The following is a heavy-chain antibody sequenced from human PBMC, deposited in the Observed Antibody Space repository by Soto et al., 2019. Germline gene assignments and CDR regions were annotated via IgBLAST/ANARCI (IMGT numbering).Heavy chain of an antibody. CDR1: GDTFTDYY. CDR3: ARGGHVVVVTAALDD. CDR2: VNPSGGHT. D-gene: IGHD2-21*02. Sequence: QVQLMQSGAEVKKPGASVKGSCKASGDTFTDYYIHWVRQAPGQGLEWMGTVNPSGGHTTYAQHFLGRVTMTRDTSTGTLDMVLNSLTSDDTAIYYCARGGHVVVVTAALDDRGQGTLVSVSS. J-gene: IGHJ4*02. V-gene: IGHV1-46*01.